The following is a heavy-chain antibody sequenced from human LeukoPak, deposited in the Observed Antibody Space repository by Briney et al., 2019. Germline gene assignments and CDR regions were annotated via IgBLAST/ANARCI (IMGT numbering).Heavy chain of an antibody. CDR3: VRDYGGIGIDY. J-gene: IGHJ4*02. Sequence: PGRSLRLSCAASGFTFSSYAMHWVRQAPGKGLEWVANINQGGSETYYVDSVKGRFTISRDNAKNSLYLQMNSLTAEDTAVYYCVRDYGGIGIDYWGQGTLVTVSS. CDR1: GFTFSSYA. D-gene: IGHD4-23*01. CDR2: INQGGSET. V-gene: IGHV3-7*01.